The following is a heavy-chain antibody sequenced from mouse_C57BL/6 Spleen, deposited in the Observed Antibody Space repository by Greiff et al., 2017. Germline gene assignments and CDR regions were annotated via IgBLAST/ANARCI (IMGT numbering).Heavy chain of an antibody. CDR2: IDPSDSET. CDR1: GYTFTSYW. CDR3: ARSRQLRLPYFDY. J-gene: IGHJ2*01. V-gene: IGHV1-52*01. D-gene: IGHD3-2*02. Sequence: QVQLKQPGAELVRPGSSVKLSCKASGYTFTSYWMHWVKQRPIQGLEWIGNIDPSDSETHYNQKFKDKATLTVDKSSSTAYMQLSSLTSEDSAVYYCARSRQLRLPYFDYWGQGTTLTVSS.